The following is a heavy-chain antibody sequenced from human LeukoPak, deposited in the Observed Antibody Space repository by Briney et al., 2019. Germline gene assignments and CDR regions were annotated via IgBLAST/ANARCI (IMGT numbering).Heavy chain of an antibody. CDR1: GFTVSSNY. CDR3: ARDGPHVAMTRFDY. CDR2: ISSSGSTI. V-gene: IGHV3-11*01. Sequence: PGGSLRLSCAASGFTVSSNYMSWIRQAPGKGLEWVSYISSSGSTIYYADSVKGRFTISRDNAKNSLYLQMNSLRAEGTAVYYCARDGPHVAMTRFDYWGQGTLVTVSS. J-gene: IGHJ4*02. D-gene: IGHD5-12*01.